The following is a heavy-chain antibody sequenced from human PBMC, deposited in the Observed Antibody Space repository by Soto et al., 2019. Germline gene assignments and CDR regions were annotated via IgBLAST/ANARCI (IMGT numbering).Heavy chain of an antibody. CDR2: ISGSGGST. V-gene: IGHV3-23*01. J-gene: IGHJ4*02. CDR3: AKGGYSSSWYDDY. Sequence: EVQLLESGGGLVQPGGSLRLSCAASGFTFSSYAMSWVRQAPGKGLEWVSAISGSGGSTYYADSVKGRFTIPRDNSKNTLYLQMNSLRAEDTAVYYCAKGGYSSSWYDDYWGQGTLVTVSS. CDR1: GFTFSSYA. D-gene: IGHD6-13*01.